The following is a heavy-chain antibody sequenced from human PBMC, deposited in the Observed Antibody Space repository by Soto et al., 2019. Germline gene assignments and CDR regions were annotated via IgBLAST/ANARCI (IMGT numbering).Heavy chain of an antibody. CDR2: MYYSGST. D-gene: IGHD6-13*01. CDR1: GGSISSSNYH. Sequence: SETLSLTCTVSGGSISSSNYHWGWIRQPPGKGLEWIGSMYYSGSTYYNPSLKSRVTISVDTSKNQFSLKLSSVTAADTAVYYCARRYSSAFDIWGQGTMVTVSS. J-gene: IGHJ3*02. V-gene: IGHV4-39*01. CDR3: ARRYSSAFDI.